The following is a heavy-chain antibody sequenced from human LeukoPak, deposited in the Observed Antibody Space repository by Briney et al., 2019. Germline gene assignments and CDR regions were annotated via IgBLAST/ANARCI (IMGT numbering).Heavy chain of an antibody. CDR2: ISGSGGST. Sequence: HPLGVLRLSCAASRLTFSSYAMSWVRQAPGKGLEWGSAISGSGGSTYYADSVKGRFTISRDNSKNTLYLQMNSLRAEDTAVYYCAKDAPELWFGDNELFYFDYWGQGTLVTVSS. J-gene: IGHJ4*02. CDR3: AKDAPELWFGDNELFYFDY. CDR1: RLTFSSYA. V-gene: IGHV3-23*01. D-gene: IGHD3-10*01.